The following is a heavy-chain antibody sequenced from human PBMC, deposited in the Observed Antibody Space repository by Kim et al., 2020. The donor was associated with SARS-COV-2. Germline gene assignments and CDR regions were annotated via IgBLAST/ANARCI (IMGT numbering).Heavy chain of an antibody. Sequence: SGNVNYNPSLKSRVTISVDTSKNQFSLKLSSVTAADTAVYYCARDLFPEYWGQGTLVTVSS. CDR2: SGNV. J-gene: IGHJ4*01. CDR3: ARDLFPEY. V-gene: IGHV4-59*01.